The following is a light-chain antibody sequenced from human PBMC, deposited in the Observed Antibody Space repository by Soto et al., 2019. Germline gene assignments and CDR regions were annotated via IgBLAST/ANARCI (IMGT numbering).Light chain of an antibody. Sequence: DIQMTQSPSSLSASVGDRVTITCQASQDISNYLNWYQQKPGKAPKLLIYDASSLQSGVSSRFSGSGSGTEFALTISSLQPDDFATYYCQQYNTYSWTFGPGTKVDIK. V-gene: IGKV1-16*01. J-gene: IGKJ1*01. CDR3: QQYNTYSWT. CDR2: DAS. CDR1: QDISNY.